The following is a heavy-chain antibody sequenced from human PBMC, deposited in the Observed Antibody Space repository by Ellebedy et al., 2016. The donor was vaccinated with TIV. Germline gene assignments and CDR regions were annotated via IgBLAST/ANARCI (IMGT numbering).Heavy chain of an antibody. J-gene: IGHJ1*01. V-gene: IGHV3-30*03. CDR1: GFTFSTYG. D-gene: IGHD2-21*02. Sequence: GESLKISCAASGFTFSTYGMHWVRQAPGKGLEWVAVISYDGRNEYYADSVRGRFTISRDNSNNTLYLHMNSLRAEDTALYYCTRGVVVTTLYSQYWGQGTLVTVSS. CDR3: TRGVVVTTLYSQY. CDR2: ISYDGRNE.